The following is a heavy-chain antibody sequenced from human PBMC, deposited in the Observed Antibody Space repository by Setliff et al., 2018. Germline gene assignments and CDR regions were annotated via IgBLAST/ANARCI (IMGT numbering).Heavy chain of an antibody. CDR1: GYTFTSYG. Sequence: ASVKVSCKASGYTFTSYGISWVRQAPGQGLEWMGWISAYNGNTNYAQKLQGRVTMTTDTSTSTAYMELRSLRSDDTAVYYCARVPGYDSEGYYYYMDVWSKGTTVTVSS. CDR2: ISAYNGNT. D-gene: IGHD3-22*01. V-gene: IGHV1-18*01. CDR3: ARVPGYDSEGYYYYMDV. J-gene: IGHJ6*03.